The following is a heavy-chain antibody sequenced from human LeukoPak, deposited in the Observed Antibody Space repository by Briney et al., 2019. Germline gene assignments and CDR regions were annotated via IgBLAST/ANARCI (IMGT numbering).Heavy chain of an antibody. Sequence: ASVKVSCKASGYTFTNYAMNWVRQAPGQGLEWMGWMNTNTGNPTYAQGFTGRFVFSLDTSVSTAYLQISSLKTEDTAVYYSAVLSYDSSGYYYPFDYWGQGTLVTVSS. D-gene: IGHD3-22*01. CDR2: MNTNTGNP. CDR3: AVLSYDSSGYYYPFDY. V-gene: IGHV7-4-1*02. J-gene: IGHJ4*02. CDR1: GYTFTNYA.